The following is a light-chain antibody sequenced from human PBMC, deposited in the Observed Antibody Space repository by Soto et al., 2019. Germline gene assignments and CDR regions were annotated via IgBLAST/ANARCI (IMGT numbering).Light chain of an antibody. CDR2: DAS. J-gene: IGKJ4*01. CDR3: QQCRNWPLT. Sequence: EIVMTQSPATLSVSPGEGATLSCKASQNVYNNLAWYQQRPGQPPRLLIYDASTRATGISARLSGSGYGTEFTLTISSLQSEDFAVYLCQQCRNWPLTFGGGTKVDI. CDR1: QNVYNN. V-gene: IGKV3-15*01.